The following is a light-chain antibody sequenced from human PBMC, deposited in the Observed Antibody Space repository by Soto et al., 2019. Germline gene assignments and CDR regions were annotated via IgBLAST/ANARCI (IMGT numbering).Light chain of an antibody. V-gene: IGLV2-14*03. CDR1: SSDIGGYNH. Sequence: QSALTQPASVSGSPGQSITISCTGASSDIGGYNHVSWYQQHPGKAPKLIIYNVSHRPSGASTRFSGSKYGNTASLIIAGLQAEDEADYFCSSYTNTSPHVIFGGGTKLTVL. CDR3: SSYTNTSPHVI. CDR2: NVS. J-gene: IGLJ2*01.